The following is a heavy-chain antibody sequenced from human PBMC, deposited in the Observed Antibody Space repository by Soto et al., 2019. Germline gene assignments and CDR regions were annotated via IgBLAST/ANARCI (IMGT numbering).Heavy chain of an antibody. D-gene: IGHD6-13*01. CDR2: IWYDGSNK. V-gene: IGHV3-33*01. Sequence: GGSLRLSCAASGFTFSSYGMHWVRQAPGKGLEWVAVIWYDGSNKYYADSVKGRFTISRDNSKNTLYLQMNSLRAEDTAVYYCARDQGYSSSWHYYYYYYMDVWGKGTTVTVSS. CDR1: GFTFSSYG. J-gene: IGHJ6*03. CDR3: ARDQGYSSSWHYYYYYYMDV.